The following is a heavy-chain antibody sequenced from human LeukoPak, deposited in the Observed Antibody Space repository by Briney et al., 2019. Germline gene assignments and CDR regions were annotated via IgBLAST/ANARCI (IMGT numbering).Heavy chain of an antibody. D-gene: IGHD6-6*01. V-gene: IGHV4-39*07. CDR3: ARAARQGPRIAARQGLDY. J-gene: IGHJ4*02. CDR2: IYYSGST. Sequence: PSETLSLTCTVSGGSISSSSYYWGWIRQPPGKGLEWIGSIYYSGSTNYNPSLKSRVTISVDTSKNQFSLKLSSVTAADTAVYYCARAARQGPRIAARQGLDYWGQGTLVTVSS. CDR1: GGSISSSSYY.